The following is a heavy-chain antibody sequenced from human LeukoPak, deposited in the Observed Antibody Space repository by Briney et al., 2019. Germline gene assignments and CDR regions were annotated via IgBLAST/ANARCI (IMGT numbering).Heavy chain of an antibody. CDR1: GFTFDDYT. CDR3: ARTTSGSSWPEYFQH. D-gene: IGHD6-13*01. CDR2: ISWDGGST. V-gene: IGHV3-43*01. J-gene: IGHJ1*01. Sequence: PGGSLRLSCAASGFTFDDYTMHWVRQAPGKGLEWVSLISWDGGSTYYADSVKGRFTISRDNSKNTLYLQMNSLRAEDTAVYYCARTTSGSSWPEYFQHWGQGTLVTVSS.